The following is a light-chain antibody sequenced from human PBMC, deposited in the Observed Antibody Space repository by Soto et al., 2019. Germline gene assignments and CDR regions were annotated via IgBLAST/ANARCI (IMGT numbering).Light chain of an antibody. J-gene: IGKJ1*01. CDR2: GAS. Sequence: IVMTQSPATLSVSPGEGATLSCRASQSVSSSLAWYQHKPGQAPRLLIYGASIRATGIPARFSGSGSGADFTLTISRLQSEDFALYYCQQYITWPRTFGQGTKVGIK. CDR1: QSVSSS. V-gene: IGKV3-15*01. CDR3: QQYITWPRT.